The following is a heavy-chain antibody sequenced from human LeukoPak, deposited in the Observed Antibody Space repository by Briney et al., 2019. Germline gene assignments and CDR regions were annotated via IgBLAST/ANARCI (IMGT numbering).Heavy chain of an antibody. CDR3: ARDGAATVAGYAFDI. J-gene: IGHJ3*02. D-gene: IGHD6-19*01. V-gene: IGHV4-4*02. CDR2: IYHGGST. Sequence: KTSETLSLTCAVSGGSISTTDWWSWVRQPPGKGLEWIGQIYHGGSTNYNPSLKSRVTISVDKSKNQFSLKLISLTAADTAVYYCARDGAATVAGYAFDIWGQGTMVTVSS. CDR1: GGSISTTDW.